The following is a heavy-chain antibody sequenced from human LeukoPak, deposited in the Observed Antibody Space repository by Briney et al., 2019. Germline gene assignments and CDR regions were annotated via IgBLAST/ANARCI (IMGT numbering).Heavy chain of an antibody. Sequence: PGGSLRLTCAASGFTFSSYGMHWVRQAPGKGLEWVAVISYDGSNKYYADSVKGRFTISRDNSKNTLYLQMNSLRAEDTAVYYCAKRSGKWLVDYWGQGTLVTVSS. J-gene: IGHJ4*02. V-gene: IGHV3-30*18. D-gene: IGHD5-12*01. CDR3: AKRSGKWLVDY. CDR2: ISYDGSNK. CDR1: GFTFSSYG.